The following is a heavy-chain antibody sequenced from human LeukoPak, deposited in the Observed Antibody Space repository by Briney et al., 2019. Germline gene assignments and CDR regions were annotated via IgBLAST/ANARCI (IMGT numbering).Heavy chain of an antibody. Sequence: SETLSLTCTVSGGSIGGYYWNWIRQSPEKGLECIGYIYYTGNTDYNPSLKSRVTISVDTSKNQFSLKLSSVTAADTAVYYSARDRVPREYYHRSLADAFDIWGQGTLVTVSS. V-gene: IGHV4-59*01. CDR1: GGSIGGYY. D-gene: IGHD2/OR15-2a*01. CDR3: ARDRVPREYYHRSLADAFDI. J-gene: IGHJ3*02. CDR2: IYYTGNT.